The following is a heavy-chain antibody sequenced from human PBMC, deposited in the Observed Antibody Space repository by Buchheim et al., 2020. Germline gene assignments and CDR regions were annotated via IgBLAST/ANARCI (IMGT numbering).Heavy chain of an antibody. D-gene: IGHD3-10*01. Sequence: QVQLVESGGGVVQPGRSLRLSCAASGFTFSSYGMHWVRQAPGKGLEWVAVIWYDGSNKYYADSVKGRFTISRDNSKNTLYVQMNSLRAEDTAVYYCARDHYYGSGSYSVPVMDVWGQGTT. CDR2: IWYDGSNK. V-gene: IGHV3-33*01. CDR1: GFTFSSYG. CDR3: ARDHYYGSGSYSVPVMDV. J-gene: IGHJ6*02.